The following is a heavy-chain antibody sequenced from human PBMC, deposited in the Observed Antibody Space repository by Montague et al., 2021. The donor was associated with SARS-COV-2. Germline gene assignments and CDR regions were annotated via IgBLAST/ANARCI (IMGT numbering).Heavy chain of an antibody. Sequence: SETLSLTCNVSGDSIRNYYWSWIRQPPGKGLEWVGRIYSSGSINYNPSLKTRITLPVDTSKNQLSLRLNSVTAADTAVYYCARSPEEYCGMDVWGRGTTVTVSS. CDR3: ARSPEEYCGMDV. V-gene: IGHV4-4*07. CDR1: GDSIRNYY. D-gene: IGHD2/OR15-2a*01. J-gene: IGHJ6*02. CDR2: IYSSGSI.